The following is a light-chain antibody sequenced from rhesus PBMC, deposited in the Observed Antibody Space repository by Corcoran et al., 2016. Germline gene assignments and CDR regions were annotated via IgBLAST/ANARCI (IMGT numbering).Light chain of an antibody. CDR2: KTN. V-gene: IGLV7-71*01. Sequence: AVTQEPSLTVSPGGTVTLTCGSSAGAVTSGNFPNWFQQKPGQAPRGLIYKTNRKHSWTPDRFSGSLAGGKAALTLSGAQAEDEAEYYCLLYYSSVYMFGPGTRLTVL. CDR3: LLYYSSVYM. CDR1: AGAVTSGNF. J-gene: IGLJ1*01.